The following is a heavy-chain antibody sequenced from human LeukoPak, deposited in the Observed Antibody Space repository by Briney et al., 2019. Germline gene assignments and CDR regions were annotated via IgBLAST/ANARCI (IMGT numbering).Heavy chain of an antibody. CDR3: ARLGGYGYFDY. D-gene: IGHD5-12*01. Sequence: PSETLSLTCTVSGGSISSYYWSWVRQPPGKGLEWIGYIYYSGGTNYNPSLKSRVTISVDTSKSQFSLKLSSVTAADTAVYYCARLGGYGYFDYWGQGTLVTASS. CDR2: IYYSGGT. CDR1: GGSISSYY. V-gene: IGHV4-59*01. J-gene: IGHJ4*02.